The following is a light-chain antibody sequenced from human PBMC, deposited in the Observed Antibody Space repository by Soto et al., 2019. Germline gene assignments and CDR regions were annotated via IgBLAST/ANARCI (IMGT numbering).Light chain of an antibody. CDR3: QHCDSLPFT. V-gene: IGKV1-33*01. CDR2: DAS. CDR1: QDISNS. J-gene: IGKJ5*01. Sequence: DIRMTQSPSSLSASVGDRVTISCQASQDISNSLNWYQQKPGKAPKLLIYDASNLETGVPSRFSGSGSGTDFIFTISSLQPEDIATYYCQHCDSLPFTFGQGTRLEIK.